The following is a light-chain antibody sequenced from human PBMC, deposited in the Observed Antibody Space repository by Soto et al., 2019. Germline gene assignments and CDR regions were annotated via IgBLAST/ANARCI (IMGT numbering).Light chain of an antibody. CDR2: GNR. CDR3: SSYTSSSTLGV. V-gene: IGLV1-40*01. Sequence: QSVLTQPPSVSGAPGQRVTISCTGNNSNLGAGYDVHWYQQLPGAAPKLVIFGNRNRPSGVPERFSGSKSGNTASLTISGLQAEDEADYYCSSYTSSSTLGVFGTGAKVTVL. CDR1: NSNLGAGYD. J-gene: IGLJ1*01.